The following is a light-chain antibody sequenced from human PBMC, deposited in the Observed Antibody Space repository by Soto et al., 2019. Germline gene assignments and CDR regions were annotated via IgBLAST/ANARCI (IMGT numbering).Light chain of an antibody. Sequence: EIVLTQSPATLSLSPRERATLSCRASQSVSSYLAWYQQKPGQAPRLLIYDVSNRATGIPARFSGSGSGTDFTLTISSLEPEDFAVYYCQQRSNWPPITFGQGTRLEIK. J-gene: IGKJ5*01. CDR3: QQRSNWPPIT. V-gene: IGKV3-11*01. CDR2: DVS. CDR1: QSVSSY.